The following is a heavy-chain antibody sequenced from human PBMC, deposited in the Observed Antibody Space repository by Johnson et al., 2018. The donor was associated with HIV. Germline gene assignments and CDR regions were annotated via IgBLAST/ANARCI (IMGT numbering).Heavy chain of an antibody. CDR2: IRYDGSNK. CDR1: GFTFNNAW. J-gene: IGHJ3*02. D-gene: IGHD1-14*01. V-gene: IGHV3-30*02. Sequence: QVQLVESGGGLVKPGGSLRLSCAASGFTFNNAWMSWVRQAPGKGLEWVAFIRYDGSNKYYADSVKGRFTISRDNSKNTLYLQMNSLRAEDTAVYYCPVDTEAFDIWGQGTMVTVSS. CDR3: PVDTEAFDI.